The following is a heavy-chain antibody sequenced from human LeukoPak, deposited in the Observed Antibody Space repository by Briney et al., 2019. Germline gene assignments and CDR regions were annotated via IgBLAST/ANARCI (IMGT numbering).Heavy chain of an antibody. J-gene: IGHJ4*02. Sequence: KTSETLSLTCAVYGESFRAYYWTWLRQPPGRGLEWIGEISHSGRTNYNPSLKSRVTISVDTSKNQFSLRLSSVTAADTAVYYCARPPDSGDYGAAFDFWGQGTLVTVFS. V-gene: IGHV4-34*01. CDR2: ISHSGRT. CDR1: GESFRAYY. CDR3: ARPPDSGDYGAAFDF. D-gene: IGHD4-17*01.